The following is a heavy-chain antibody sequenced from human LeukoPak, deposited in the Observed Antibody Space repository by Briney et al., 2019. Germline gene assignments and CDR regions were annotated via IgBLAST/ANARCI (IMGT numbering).Heavy chain of an antibody. V-gene: IGHV1-69*05. CDR2: IIPIFGTA. CDR3: ARGGPMAPRH. J-gene: IGHJ4*02. D-gene: IGHD3-10*01. CDR1: GGTFSSYA. Sequence: ASVKVSCKASGGTFSSYAISWVRQAPGQGLEWMGGIIPIFGTANYAQKFQGRVTITTDESTSTAYMGLSSLRSEDTAVYYCARGGPMAPRHWGQGTLVTVSS.